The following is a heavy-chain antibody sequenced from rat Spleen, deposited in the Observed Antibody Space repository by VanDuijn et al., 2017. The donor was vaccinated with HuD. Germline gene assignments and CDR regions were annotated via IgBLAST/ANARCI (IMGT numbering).Heavy chain of an antibody. J-gene: IGHJ3*01. D-gene: IGHD1-7*01. CDR1: GFTFSAYT. CDR2: ITYDVSST. CDR3: ARPDYGYPFAY. Sequence: EVQLVESGGGLVQPGRSLKPSCAASGFTFSAYTMAWVRQSPKKGLEWVAAITYDVSSTYYRDSVKCRFTISRDNAKSTLYLQVDSLRSDDTATYYCARPDYGYPFAYWGQGTLVTVSS. V-gene: IGHV5-7*01.